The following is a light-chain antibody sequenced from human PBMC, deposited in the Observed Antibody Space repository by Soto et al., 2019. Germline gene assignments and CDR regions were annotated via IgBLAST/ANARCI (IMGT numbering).Light chain of an antibody. CDR1: QDISIY. Sequence: DIQMTQSPSSLSASVGDRVTITCRASQDISIYLAWYQQKPGKVPKLLIYSAFTLQSGVPSRFSGSGSGTDFTLTISSLQPEDFAVYYCQQRSNWLTFGGGTKVEIK. J-gene: IGKJ4*01. CDR2: SAF. V-gene: IGKV1-27*01. CDR3: QQRSNWLT.